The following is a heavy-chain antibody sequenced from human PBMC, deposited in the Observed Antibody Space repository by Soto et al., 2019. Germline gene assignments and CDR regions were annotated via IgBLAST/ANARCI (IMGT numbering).Heavy chain of an antibody. V-gene: IGHV4-30-4*01. CDR1: GGSISSGDYY. CDR2: IYYSGST. D-gene: IGHD6-13*01. CDR3: ARVIAAAALRSLGQNWYFDL. Sequence: QVQLQESGPGLVKPSQTLSLTCTVSGGSISSGDYYWSWIRQPPGKGLEWIGYIYYSGSTYYNPSLKSRVTISVDTSKNQFSLKLSSVTAADTAVYYCARVIAAAALRSLGQNWYFDLWGRGTLVTVSS. J-gene: IGHJ2*01.